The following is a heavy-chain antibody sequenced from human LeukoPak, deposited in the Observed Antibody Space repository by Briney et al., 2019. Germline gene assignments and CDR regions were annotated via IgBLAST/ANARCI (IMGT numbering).Heavy chain of an antibody. V-gene: IGHV3-48*03. J-gene: IGHJ3*02. CDR2: ISSSGSTI. D-gene: IGHD3-10*01. CDR3: AHVKARSGSTFDI. CDR1: GFTFSSYE. Sequence: GGSLRLSCAASGFTFSSYEMNWVRRAPGKGLEWVSYISSSGSTIYYADSVKGRFTISRDNAKNSLYLQMNSLGAEDTAVYYCAHVKARSGSTFDIWGQGTMVTVSS.